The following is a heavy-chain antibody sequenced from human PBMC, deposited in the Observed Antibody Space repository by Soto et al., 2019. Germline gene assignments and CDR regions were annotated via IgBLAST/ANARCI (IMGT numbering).Heavy chain of an antibody. V-gene: IGHV3-33*01. D-gene: IGHD4-17*01. CDR3: ARDAAPMTTVTEIDY. CDR2: IWYDGSNK. CDR1: GFTFSNYG. J-gene: IGHJ4*02. Sequence: GGSLRLSCAASGFTFSNYGMHWVRQAPGKGLEWVALIWYDGSNKYYADSVKGRFTISRDTSKNTLYLQMNSLRAEDTAVYYCARDAAPMTTVTEIDYWGQGPPVTAAS.